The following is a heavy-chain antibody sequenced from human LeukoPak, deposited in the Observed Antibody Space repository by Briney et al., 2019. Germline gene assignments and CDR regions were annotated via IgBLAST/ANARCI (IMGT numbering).Heavy chain of an antibody. CDR2: ISYSGST. Sequence: SETLSLTCTVPVGSISIYYWSCIRQPPGRGMEWIGYISYSGSTNYNPSLKSRVTISVDTSKNQFSLKLSSVTAADTAVYYCAREPHFDYWGQGTLVTVSS. J-gene: IGHJ4*02. CDR1: VGSISIYY. CDR3: AREPHFDY. V-gene: IGHV4-59*01.